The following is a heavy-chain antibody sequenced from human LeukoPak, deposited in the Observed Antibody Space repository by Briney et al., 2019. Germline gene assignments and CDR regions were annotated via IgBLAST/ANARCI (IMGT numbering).Heavy chain of an antibody. D-gene: IGHD4/OR15-4a*01. CDR1: GYTFTSYG. J-gene: IGHJ3*02. CDR3: AADGAQGDAFDI. V-gene: IGHV1-18*01. Sequence: ASVKVSCKASGYTFTSYGISWVRQAPGQGLEWMGWISAYNGNTNYAQKLQGRVTMTTDTSTSTAYMELRGLRSDDTAVYYCAADGAQGDAFDIWGQGTMVTVSS. CDR2: ISAYNGNT.